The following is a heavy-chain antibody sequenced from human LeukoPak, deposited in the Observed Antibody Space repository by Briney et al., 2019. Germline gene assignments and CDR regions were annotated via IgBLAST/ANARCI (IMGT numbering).Heavy chain of an antibody. CDR1: GGSISTSSYY. J-gene: IGHJ4*01. CDR2: IYYSGNN. CDR3: ASLDAYNKFFED. D-gene: IGHD5-24*01. V-gene: IGHV4-39*07. Sequence: SETLSLTCSVSGGSISTSSYYWGWIRQPPGKGLEWIGAIYYSGNNFYNPSLESRVTISVDTSKNQFSLKMISVTAADTSVYYCASLDAYNKFFEDWGQGILVTVSS.